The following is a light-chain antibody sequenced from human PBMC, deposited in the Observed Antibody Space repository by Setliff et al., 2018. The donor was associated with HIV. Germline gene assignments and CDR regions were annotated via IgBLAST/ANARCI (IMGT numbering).Light chain of an antibody. Sequence: QSVLAQPASVSGSPGQSITISCTGTSSDVGGYNYVSWYQQHPGKAPKLIIYEVRNRPSGVSNRFSGSKSGNTASLTISGLQTEDEADYYCSSYISSDTPYVFGTGTKVTVL. V-gene: IGLV2-14*01. CDR3: SSYISSDTPYV. J-gene: IGLJ1*01. CDR2: EVR. CDR1: SSDVGGYNY.